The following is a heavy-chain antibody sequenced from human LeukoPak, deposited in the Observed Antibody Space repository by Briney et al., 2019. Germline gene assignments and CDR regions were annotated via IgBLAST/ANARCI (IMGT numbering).Heavy chain of an antibody. V-gene: IGHV3-23*01. CDR1: GFTFSTYD. J-gene: IGHJ3*02. Sequence: PGGSLRLSCAASGFTFSTYDMSWVRQAPGKGLEWVSGISGSGASTNYADSVKGRFTISRDNSKNTLYLQMNSLRAEDTAVYYCAKDELKGLVRDAFDIWGQGTMVTVSS. CDR2: ISGSGAST. CDR3: AKDELKGLVRDAFDI. D-gene: IGHD3-9*01.